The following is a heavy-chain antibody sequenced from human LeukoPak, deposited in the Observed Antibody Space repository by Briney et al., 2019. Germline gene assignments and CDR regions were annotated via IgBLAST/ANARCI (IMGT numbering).Heavy chain of an antibody. D-gene: IGHD6-13*01. V-gene: IGHV3-74*01. CDR3: HPLGYTSN. CDR2: VKNDGST. CDR1: GFTFSSRC. Sequence: GGSLRLSCVVSGFTSGFTFSSRCMHWVRQAPGKGLVWVSLVKNDGSTNYADSVKGRFTVSRDNAENTLYLQMNNLRVEDTALYFCHPLGYTSNWGQGTLVTVSS. J-gene: IGHJ4*02.